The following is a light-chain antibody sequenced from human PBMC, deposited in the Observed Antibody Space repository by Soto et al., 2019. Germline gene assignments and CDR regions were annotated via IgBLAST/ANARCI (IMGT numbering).Light chain of an antibody. J-gene: IGKJ1*01. Sequence: DIQLTQSPSMPSASVGDRVTITCRASQTIDKKLAWYQQKPGKAPKLLIFDASTLEAGVPLRFSGSGSGTEFSVSINSLQPEDFGTYFCQQYDLYWTFGQGTKVEI. CDR2: DAS. V-gene: IGKV1-5*01. CDR3: QQYDLYWT. CDR1: QTIDKK.